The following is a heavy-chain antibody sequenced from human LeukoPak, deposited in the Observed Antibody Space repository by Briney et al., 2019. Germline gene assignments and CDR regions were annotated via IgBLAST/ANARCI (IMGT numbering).Heavy chain of an antibody. V-gene: IGHV1-46*01. Sequence: ASVKVSCKTSGYTFTSYYMHWVRQAPGQGLEWMGIINPSGGSTSYAQKFRGRVTLTRDTSTNTVYMELSSLRSDDTAMYYCARGFRRSGSYPAQYFQHWGQGTLVTVSS. D-gene: IGHD1-26*01. CDR3: ARGFRRSGSYPAQYFQH. CDR2: INPSGGST. CDR1: GYTFTSYY. J-gene: IGHJ1*01.